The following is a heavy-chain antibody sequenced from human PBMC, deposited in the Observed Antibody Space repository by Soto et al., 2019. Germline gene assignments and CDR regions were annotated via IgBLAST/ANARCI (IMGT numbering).Heavy chain of an antibody. CDR3: ARDKITGLFDY. V-gene: IGHV4-34*01. CDR1: GESFSGHY. J-gene: IGHJ4*02. CDR2: IDYSGPT. D-gene: IGHD2-8*02. Sequence: SETLSLTCSVYGESFSGHYWSWIRQPPGRGLEWIGEIDYSGPTNYNPSLKSRVTISIDTSKRQFFLKLNSVTAADTAVYYCARDKITGLFDYWGQGTLVTVSS.